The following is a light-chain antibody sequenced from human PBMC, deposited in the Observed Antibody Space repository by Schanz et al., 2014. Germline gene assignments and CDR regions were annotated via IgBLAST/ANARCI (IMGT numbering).Light chain of an antibody. Sequence: QSALTQPPSASGSPGQSVTISCSGTSSDVGAYNYVSWYQQHPGKAPQLMIYEGSRRPSGVSNRFSGSKSGNTASLTISGLQAEDEADYYCSSYTSSSTVVFGGGTKLTVL. V-gene: IGLV2-14*01. CDR3: SSYTSSSTVV. J-gene: IGLJ2*01. CDR1: SSDVGAYNY. CDR2: EGS.